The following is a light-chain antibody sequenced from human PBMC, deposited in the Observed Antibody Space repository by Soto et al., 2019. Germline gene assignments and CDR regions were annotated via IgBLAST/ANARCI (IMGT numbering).Light chain of an antibody. Sequence: EIVMTQSPATLSVSPGERATLSCRASQSVSSNLAWYQQKPGQAPRLLLYGASTRATGIPARFSGSGSGTEFTLTISSLQSEDFVVYYCQQCNNWPLTFGPGTKVDIK. J-gene: IGKJ3*01. CDR2: GAS. V-gene: IGKV3-15*01. CDR1: QSVSSN. CDR3: QQCNNWPLT.